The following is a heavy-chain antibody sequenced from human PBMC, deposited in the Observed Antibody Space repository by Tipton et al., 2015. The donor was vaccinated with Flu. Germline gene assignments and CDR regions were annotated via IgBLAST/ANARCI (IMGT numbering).Heavy chain of an antibody. CDR1: GGSTAFYF. V-gene: IGHV4-59*08. J-gene: IGHJ5*01. D-gene: IGHD4-11*01. Sequence: LRLSCTVSGGSTAFYFWNWIRQAPGKGLEWIGNIHYSGSPHYNPSLKSRVTISVDTSKNQFSLKLSSVTAADAAVYYCARRDYSNYVSEPKNWFDSWGQGTLVTVSS. CDR2: IHYSGSP. CDR3: ARRDYSNYVSEPKNWFDS.